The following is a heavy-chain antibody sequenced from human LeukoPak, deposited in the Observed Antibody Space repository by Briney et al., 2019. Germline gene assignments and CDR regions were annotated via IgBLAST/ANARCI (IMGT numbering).Heavy chain of an antibody. D-gene: IGHD3/OR15-3a*01. CDR2: IDWDDDK. J-gene: IGHJ6*02. CDR1: GFSLSTSGMC. V-gene: IGHV2-70*11. Sequence: SGPTLVKPTQTLTLTCTFSGFSLSTSGMCVSWIRQPPGRALEWLARIDWDDDKYYSTSLKTRLTISKDTSKNQVVLRRTNMDPVDTATYYCAWQTWTNYGMDVWGQGTTVTVSS. CDR3: AWQTWTNYGMDV.